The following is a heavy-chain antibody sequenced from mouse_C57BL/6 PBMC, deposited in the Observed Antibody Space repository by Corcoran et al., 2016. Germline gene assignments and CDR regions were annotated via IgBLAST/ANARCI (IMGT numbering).Heavy chain of an antibody. Sequence: QVQLQQSGAELVKPGASVKISCKASGYAFSSYWMNWVKQRHGKGLEWIGQIYPGDGDTNYNGKFKGKATLTADKSSSTAYMQLSSLTSEDSAVYFCARRGLDSSGVAYWGQGTLVTVSA. D-gene: IGHD3-2*02. CDR3: ARRGLDSSGVAY. CDR2: IYPGDGDT. CDR1: GYAFSSYW. V-gene: IGHV1-80*01. J-gene: IGHJ3*01.